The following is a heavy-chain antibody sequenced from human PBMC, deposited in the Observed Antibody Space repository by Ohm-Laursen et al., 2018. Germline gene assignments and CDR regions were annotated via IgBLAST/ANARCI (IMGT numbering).Heavy chain of an antibody. CDR3: AKDLNTMIVVVPYYYYYGMDV. V-gene: IGHV3-23*01. J-gene: IGHJ6*02. CDR2: ISGSGGST. Sequence: SLRLSCAASGFTFSSYAMSWVRQAPGKGLEWVSAISGSGGSTYYADSVRGRFTISRDNSKNTLYLQMNSLRAEDTAVYYCAKDLNTMIVVVPYYYYYGMDVWGQGTTVTVSS. CDR1: GFTFSSYA. D-gene: IGHD3-22*01.